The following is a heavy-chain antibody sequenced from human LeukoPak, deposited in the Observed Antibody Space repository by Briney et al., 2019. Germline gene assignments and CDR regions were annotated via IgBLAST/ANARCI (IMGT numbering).Heavy chain of an antibody. Sequence: AETLTLSCAASGFTFSSYAMNWVRHAPGKGRGLVSTSRGDGGDRHYEDSVRGRIPISRDNSKNTLYMQMNSLRAEDTAVYYCGKSGSRDWDYFEYWRQGTLVTASS. J-gene: IGHJ4*02. V-gene: IGHV3-23*01. CDR3: GKSGSRDWDYFEY. CDR1: GFTFSSYA. D-gene: IGHD2-2*01. CDR2: SRGDGGDR.